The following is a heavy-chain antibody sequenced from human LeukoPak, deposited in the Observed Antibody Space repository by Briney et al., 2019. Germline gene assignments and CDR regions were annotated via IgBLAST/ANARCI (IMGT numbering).Heavy chain of an antibody. J-gene: IGHJ4*02. CDR1: GGSISSYY. CDR2: IHYSGNT. D-gene: IGHD3-16*01. CDR3: ARGGGPPSYFDY. Sequence: PSETLSLTCTVSGGSISSYYWSWIRQPPGKALEWIGYIHYSGNTNYNPSLKSRIIISLDTSRNQFSLKLTSVTAADTAVYYCARGGGPPSYFDYWGQGTLVSGSS. V-gene: IGHV4-59*01.